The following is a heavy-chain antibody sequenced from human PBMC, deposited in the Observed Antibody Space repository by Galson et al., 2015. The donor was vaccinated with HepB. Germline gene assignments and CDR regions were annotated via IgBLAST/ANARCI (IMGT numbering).Heavy chain of an antibody. CDR2: IYPDDSDT. J-gene: IGHJ3*02. CDR3: AICGYGSATYPNGFDI. CDR1: GYTFTNYW. D-gene: IGHD3-10*01. V-gene: IGHV5-51*01. Sequence: QSGAEVKKPGESLKISCKGSGYTFTNYWIGWVRQMPGKGLESIGIIYPDDSDTKYSPSFQGQVTISAGRSIGTAYLQWSSLKASDTAVYYCAICGYGSATYPNGFDIWGQGTMVTVSS.